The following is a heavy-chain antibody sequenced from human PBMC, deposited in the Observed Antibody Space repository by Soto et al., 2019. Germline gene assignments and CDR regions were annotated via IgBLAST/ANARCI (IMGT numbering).Heavy chain of an antibody. Sequence: EVHLLESGGDLVQSGGSLRLSCAASGFTFSTYGMSWVRQAPGKGLVWVSRINSDGSSTSYADSVKGRFTISRDNAKNTLYLQMNSLRAEDTAVYYCATITMVRGVRSWFDPWGQGTLVTVSS. V-gene: IGHV3-74*02. CDR3: ATITMVRGVRSWFDP. D-gene: IGHD3-10*01. CDR1: GFTFSTYG. J-gene: IGHJ5*02. CDR2: INSDGSST.